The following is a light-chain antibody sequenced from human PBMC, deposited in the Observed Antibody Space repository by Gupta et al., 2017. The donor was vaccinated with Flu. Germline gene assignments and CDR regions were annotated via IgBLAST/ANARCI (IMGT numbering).Light chain of an antibody. Sequence: VITQSPATLSVSPGDSVTLSCRASQSVSSHLAWYQQKPGQIPRLLIYGASTRAPGSPGRFSGSGFGTEFTLTIGALQSEDFAVYYCKKYPEKTFGPGTKV. CDR2: GAS. J-gene: IGKJ3*01. V-gene: IGKV3-15*01. CDR3: KKYPEKT. CDR1: QSVSSH.